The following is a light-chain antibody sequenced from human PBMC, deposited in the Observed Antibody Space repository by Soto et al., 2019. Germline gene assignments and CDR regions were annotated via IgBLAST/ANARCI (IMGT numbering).Light chain of an antibody. Sequence: QSVLTQPPSASGSPGQSVTIPCTGTNGDIGEYNYVSWYQQHPGKVPKLLIYEVTKRPPGVPDRFSGSKSGNTASLIVSGLQAEDEADYYCSSFAGAPVVFGGGTKLTVL. CDR2: EVT. CDR1: NGDIGEYNY. J-gene: IGLJ2*01. CDR3: SSFAGAPVV. V-gene: IGLV2-8*01.